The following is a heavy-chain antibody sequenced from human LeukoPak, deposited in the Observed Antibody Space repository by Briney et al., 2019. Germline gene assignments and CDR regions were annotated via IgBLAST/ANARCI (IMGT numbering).Heavy chain of an antibody. J-gene: IGHJ4*02. CDR1: GFIFSDSA. D-gene: IGHD4-23*01. CDR2: IRSKTNSYAT. Sequence: PGGSLKLSCAASGFIFSDSAMHWVRQASGKGLEWVGRIRSKTNSYATAYAESVKGRFIVSRDDSKNTAYLQMNSLKTEDTAVYYCTGHSSSNGGYYFDSWGQGTPVTVSS. CDR3: TGHSSSNGGYYFDS. V-gene: IGHV3-73*01.